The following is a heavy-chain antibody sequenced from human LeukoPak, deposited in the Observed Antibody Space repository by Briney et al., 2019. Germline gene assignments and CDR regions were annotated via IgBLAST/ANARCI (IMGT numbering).Heavy chain of an antibody. CDR3: ARQGNFMITFG. D-gene: IGHD3-16*01. V-gene: IGHV4-59*08. CDR1: GGSISSYY. Sequence: SETLSLTCTVSGGSISSYYWSWIRQPPGKGLEWIGYIYYSGSTYYNPSLQSRVTISVDTSKNQFSLKLSSVTAADTAVYYCARQGNFMITFGGGQGTLVTVSS. CDR2: IYYSGST. J-gene: IGHJ4*02.